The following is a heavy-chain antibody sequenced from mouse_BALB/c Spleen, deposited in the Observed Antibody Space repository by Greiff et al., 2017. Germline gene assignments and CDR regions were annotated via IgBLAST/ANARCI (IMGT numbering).Heavy chain of an antibody. CDR1: GFTFSSFG. CDR3: ARALVYDY. CDR2: ISSGSSTI. D-gene: IGHD2-10*02. V-gene: IGHV5-17*02. Sequence: DVKLVESGGGLVQPGGSRKLSCAASGFTFSSFGMHWVRQAPEKGLEWVAYISSGSSTIYYADTVKGRFTISRDNPKNTLFLQMTSLRSEDTAMYYCARALVYDYWGQGTTLTVSS. J-gene: IGHJ2*01.